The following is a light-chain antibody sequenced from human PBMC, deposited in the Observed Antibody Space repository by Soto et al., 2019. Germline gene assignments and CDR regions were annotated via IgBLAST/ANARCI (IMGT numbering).Light chain of an antibody. CDR2: AAS. Sequence: AIRMTQSPFSLSASTGDRVTITCRASQGIISYLAWYQQKPEKAPTLLIYAASTLQSGVPSWCSGSGSGTDFTLTISGVQSEDFATYYCQQYYSYPLMFGQGTKVEIK. V-gene: IGKV1-8*01. CDR1: QGIISY. J-gene: IGKJ1*01. CDR3: QQYYSYPLM.